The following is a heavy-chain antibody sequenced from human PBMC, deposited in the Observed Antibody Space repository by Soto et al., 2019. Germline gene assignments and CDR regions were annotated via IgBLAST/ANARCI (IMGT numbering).Heavy chain of an antibody. V-gene: IGHV3-7*03. CDR2: IKQDGSEK. D-gene: IGHD3-22*01. CDR1: AFTFSTYW. J-gene: IGHJ4*02. Sequence: LRLSCAASAFTFSTYWMSWVRQAPGKGLEWVANIKQDGSEKYYVDSVKGRFTISRDNAKNSLYLQMNSLRAEDTAVYYCARGSTYYYDSSGYYIYYFDYWGQGTLVTVSS. CDR3: ARGSTYYYDSSGYYIYYFDY.